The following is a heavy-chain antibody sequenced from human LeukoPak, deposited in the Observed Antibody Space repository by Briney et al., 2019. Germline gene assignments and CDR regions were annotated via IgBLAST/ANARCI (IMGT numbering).Heavy chain of an antibody. J-gene: IGHJ5*02. CDR2: IYPGDSDT. D-gene: IGHD2-2*01. CDR3: ARVNCSSTSCYEGLTFDP. CDR1: GYSFTSYW. V-gene: IGHV5-51*01. Sequence: GESLKISCKGSGYSFTSYWIGWVRQMPGKGLEWVGIIYPGDSDTRYSPSFQGQVTISADKSISTAYLQWSSLKASDTAMYYCARVNCSSTSCYEGLTFDPWGQGTLVTVSS.